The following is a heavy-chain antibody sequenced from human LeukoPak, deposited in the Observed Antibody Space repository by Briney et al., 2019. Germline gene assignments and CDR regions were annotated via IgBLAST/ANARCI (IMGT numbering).Heavy chain of an antibody. V-gene: IGHV3-30*03. D-gene: IGHD4-17*01. CDR2: ISYDGSNK. CDR3: ARSGVYGDHRWHFDS. J-gene: IGHJ4*02. Sequence: PGGSLRLSCAASGFTFSNYGMHWVRQAPGKGLEWVAVISYDGSNKYYADSVKGRFTISRDESKNTLYLQLNSLRAEDTAVYYCARSGVYGDHRWHFDSWGQGTLVTLSS. CDR1: GFTFSNYG.